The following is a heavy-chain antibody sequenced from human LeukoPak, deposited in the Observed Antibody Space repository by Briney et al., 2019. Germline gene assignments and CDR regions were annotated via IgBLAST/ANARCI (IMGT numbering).Heavy chain of an antibody. V-gene: IGHV4-4*07. J-gene: IGHJ3*02. CDR2: IYISGST. D-gene: IGHD3-22*01. Sequence: SETLSLTCTVSGGSITNYYCNWIRQPAGKGLEWIGHIYISGSTNYNPSLKSRVTMSVDTSKNQFSLKVNSVTAADTAVYYCARGNYDSTGYYYMGDTLDIWGQGTMVTVSS. CDR1: GGSITNYY. CDR3: ARGNYDSTGYYYMGDTLDI.